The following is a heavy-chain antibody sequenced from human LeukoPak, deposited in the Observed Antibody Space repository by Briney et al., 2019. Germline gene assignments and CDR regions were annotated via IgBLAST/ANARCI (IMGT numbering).Heavy chain of an antibody. D-gene: IGHD6-6*01. CDR1: GGSISSSSYY. V-gene: IGHV4-39*01. Sequence: PSETLSLTCTVSGGSISSSSYYWGWIRQPPGKGLEWIGSIYYSGSTYYNPSLKSRVTISVDTSKNQFSLKLSSVTAADTAVYYCARQGREQLVDGVDYWGQGTLVTVSS. CDR3: ARQGREQLVDGVDY. J-gene: IGHJ4*02. CDR2: IYYSGST.